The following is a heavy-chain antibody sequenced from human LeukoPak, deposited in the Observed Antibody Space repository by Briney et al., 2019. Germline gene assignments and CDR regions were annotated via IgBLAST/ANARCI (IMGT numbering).Heavy chain of an antibody. CDR3: AREGGIMITFGGVIEPYYFDY. CDR1: GFSLSTSGMR. Sequence: SGPALLKPTQTLTLTCTFSGFSLSTSGMRVSWIRQPPGKALEWLPRIDWDEDKFYSTSLKTKLTISKDTSKNHVVLTMTNMDPVDTATYYCAREGGIMITFGGVIEPYYFDYWGQGTLVTVSS. D-gene: IGHD3-16*02. CDR2: IDWDEDK. V-gene: IGHV2-70*04. J-gene: IGHJ4*02.